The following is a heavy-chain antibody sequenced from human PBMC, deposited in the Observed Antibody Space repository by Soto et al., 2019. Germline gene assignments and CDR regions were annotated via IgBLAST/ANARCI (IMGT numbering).Heavy chain of an antibody. J-gene: IGHJ5*02. Sequence: PSETLSLTCTVSGASVNSENYNWSWIRQPPGKGLEWIGYVYYSGSTNYNPSLKSRATIALDTYKNQSSLKMTSMTSADTALYYCARAALRFSRWFDTWGQGMLVT. CDR3: ARAALRFSRWFDT. CDR2: VYYSGST. V-gene: IGHV4-61*01. D-gene: IGHD3-16*01. CDR1: GASVNSENYN.